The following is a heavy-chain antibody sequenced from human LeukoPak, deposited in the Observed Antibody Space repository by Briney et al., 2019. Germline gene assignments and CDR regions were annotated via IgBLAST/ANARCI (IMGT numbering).Heavy chain of an antibody. CDR3: ARAAYVSSDYWVRPFDY. Sequence: PSETLSLTCTVSGGSISSGDYYWSWIRQPPGEGLDWIGYIYYSGNTYYNPSLKSRVNISVDTSKNQFSLKLSSVTAADTAVYYCARAAYVSSDYWVRPFDYWGQGTLVTVSS. CDR2: IYYSGNT. D-gene: IGHD3-22*01. CDR1: GGSISSGDYY. J-gene: IGHJ4*02. V-gene: IGHV4-30-4*01.